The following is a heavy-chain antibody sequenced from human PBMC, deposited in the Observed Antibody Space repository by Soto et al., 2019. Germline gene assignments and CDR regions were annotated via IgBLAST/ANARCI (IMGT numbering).Heavy chain of an antibody. J-gene: IGHJ4*02. Sequence: GGSLRLPCSASGLTFWTCSMNWVRQPPGTGPEWLASIRPAITYIRYADSVKGRFTISRDNARNSLSLQMMSLRADDTAMYYCAADTGDIEVVPATTWGQGTLVTVSS. D-gene: IGHD2-15*01. V-gene: IGHV3-21*04. CDR1: GLTFWTCS. CDR2: IRPAITYI. CDR3: AADTGDIEVVPATT.